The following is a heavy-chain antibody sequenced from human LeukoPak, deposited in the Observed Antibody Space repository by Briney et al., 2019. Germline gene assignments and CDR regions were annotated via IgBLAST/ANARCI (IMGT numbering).Heavy chain of an antibody. J-gene: IGHJ4*02. CDR1: GYTFTSYD. Sequence: ASVKVSCKASGYTFTSYDINWVRQATGQGREWMGWMNPNSGNTGYAQKFQGRVTMTRNTSISTAYMELSSLRSEDTAVYYCARSSFRGVTLFDYWGQGTLVTVSS. V-gene: IGHV1-8*01. CDR3: ARSSFRGVTLFDY. D-gene: IGHD3-10*01. CDR2: MNPNSGNT.